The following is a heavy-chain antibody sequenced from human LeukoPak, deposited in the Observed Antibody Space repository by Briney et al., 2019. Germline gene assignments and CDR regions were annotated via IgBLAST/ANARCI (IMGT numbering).Heavy chain of an antibody. J-gene: IGHJ6*04. CDR2: IYYSGST. V-gene: IGHV4-39*07. CDR3: ARGRPSMDV. Sequence: SETLSLTCTVSGGSISSSSYYWGWIRQPPEKGLEWIGSIYYSGSTYYNPSLKSRVTISVDTSKNQFSLKLSSVTAADTAVYYCARGRPSMDVWGKGTTVTVSS. CDR1: GGSISSSSYY.